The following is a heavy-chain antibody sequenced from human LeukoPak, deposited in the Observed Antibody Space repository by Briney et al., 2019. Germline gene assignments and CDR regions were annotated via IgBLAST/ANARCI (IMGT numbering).Heavy chain of an antibody. CDR3: ARTVADTLYYFDY. J-gene: IGHJ4*02. V-gene: IGHV1-2*02. CDR2: INPNSGDT. D-gene: IGHD6-19*01. CDR1: GFSFTAYY. Sequence: GASVKVSCKTSGFSFTAYYVHWVRQAPGQGLEWMGWINPNSGDTNYAQNFQGRVTMTRDTSIVTAYMELSRLRSDDTAVYYCARTVADTLYYFDYWGQGTLVTVSS.